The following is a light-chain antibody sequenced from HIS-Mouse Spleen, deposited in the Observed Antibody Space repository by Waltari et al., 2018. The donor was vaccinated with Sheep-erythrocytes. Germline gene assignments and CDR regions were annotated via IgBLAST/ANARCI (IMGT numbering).Light chain of an antibody. Sequence: DIQMTQSPSSLSASLGDRATITCRAIQSISSYLNWYQQKPGKAPKLLIYAASRLQSGVPSRFSGSGSGTDFTLTISRLQPEDFATYYCQQSNSTLGAFGQGTKLEIK. CDR2: AAS. CDR1: QSISSY. CDR3: QQSNSTLGA. J-gene: IGKJ1*01. V-gene: IGKV1-39*01.